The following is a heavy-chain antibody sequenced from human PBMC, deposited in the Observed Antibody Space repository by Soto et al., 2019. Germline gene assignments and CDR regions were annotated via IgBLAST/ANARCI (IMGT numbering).Heavy chain of an antibody. V-gene: IGHV1-24*01. Sequence: ASVKVSCKASGYTFTNYYMHWVRQAPGKGLEWMGGFDPEDGETIYAQKFQGRVTMTEDTSTDTAYMELSSLRSEDTAVYYCSVLVVVAAQYYYFDYWGQGTLVTVSS. CDR3: SVLVVVAAQYYYFDY. CDR2: FDPEDGET. CDR1: GYTFTNYY. D-gene: IGHD2-15*01. J-gene: IGHJ4*02.